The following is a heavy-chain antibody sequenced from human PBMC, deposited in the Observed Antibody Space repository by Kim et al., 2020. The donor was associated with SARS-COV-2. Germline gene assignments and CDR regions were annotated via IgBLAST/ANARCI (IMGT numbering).Heavy chain of an antibody. Sequence: SVKVSCKASGGTFSSYAISWVRQAPGQGLEWMGGIIPIFGTANYAQKFQGRVTITADESTSTAYMELSSLRSEDTAVYYCVRDRRAGIAVVDWYFDLWGRGTLVTVSS. D-gene: IGHD6-19*01. CDR1: GGTFSSYA. CDR2: IIPIFGTA. V-gene: IGHV1-69*13. J-gene: IGHJ2*01. CDR3: VRDRRAGIAVVDWYFDL.